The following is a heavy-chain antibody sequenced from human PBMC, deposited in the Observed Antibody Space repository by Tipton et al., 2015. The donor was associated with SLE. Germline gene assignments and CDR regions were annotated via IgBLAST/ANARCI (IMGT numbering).Heavy chain of an antibody. J-gene: IGHJ3*02. CDR2: IYYSGST. V-gene: IGHV4-59*07. Sequence: TLSLTCTVSGGSISSYYWSWIRQPPGKGLEWIGYIYYSGSTNYNPSLKSRVTISVDTSKNQFSLKLSSVTAADTAVYYCASRRVEMATITGLDAVDIWGQGTVVTVSS. CDR3: ASRRVEMATITGLDAVDI. CDR1: GGSISSYY. D-gene: IGHD5-24*01.